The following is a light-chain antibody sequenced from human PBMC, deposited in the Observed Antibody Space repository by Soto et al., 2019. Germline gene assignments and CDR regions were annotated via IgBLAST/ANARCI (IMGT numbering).Light chain of an antibody. CDR3: SSFAGPVWV. CDR1: SSDVGGYDY. CDR2: EVS. J-gene: IGLJ3*02. V-gene: IGLV2-14*01. Sequence: QSALTQPASVSGSPGQSITISCTGTSSDVGGYDYVSWYQIHPGKAPKLMVFEVSNRPSGVSYRFSGSKSGNTASLTVFGLQAEDEADYYCSSFAGPVWVFGGGTKLTVL.